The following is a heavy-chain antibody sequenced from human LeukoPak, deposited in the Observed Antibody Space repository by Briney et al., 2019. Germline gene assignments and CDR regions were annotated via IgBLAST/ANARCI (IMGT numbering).Heavy chain of an antibody. V-gene: IGHV4-39*01. CDR1: GGSISSSSYY. CDR3: VRLSNTRLDQKSLNFDY. J-gene: IGHJ4*02. Sequence: NPSEILSLTCTVSGGSISSSSYYWGWIRQPPGKGLEWIGSIYYSGSTYYNPSLKSRVTISVDTSKNQFSLKLSSVTAADTAVYYCVRLSNTRLDQKSLNFDYWGQGTLVTVSS. CDR2: IYYSGST.